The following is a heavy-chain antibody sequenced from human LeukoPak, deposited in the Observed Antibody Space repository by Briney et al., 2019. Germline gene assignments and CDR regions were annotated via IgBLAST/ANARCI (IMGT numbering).Heavy chain of an antibody. CDR3: AKDFVVVPGNVNYFDY. V-gene: IGHV3-23*01. J-gene: IGHJ4*02. CDR2: INGSGAST. Sequence: GGSLRLSCAASGFTFSSYAMSWVRQAPGKGLEWVSDINGSGASTYYADSVKGRFTISRDNSKNTLYLQMNSLRAEDTAAYYCAKDFVVVPGNVNYFDYWGQGTLVTVSS. D-gene: IGHD2-21*02. CDR1: GFTFSSYA.